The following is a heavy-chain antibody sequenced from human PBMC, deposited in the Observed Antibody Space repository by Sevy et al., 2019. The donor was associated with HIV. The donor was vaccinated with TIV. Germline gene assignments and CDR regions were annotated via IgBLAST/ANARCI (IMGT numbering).Heavy chain of an antibody. D-gene: IGHD3-10*01. J-gene: IGHJ6*02. V-gene: IGHV3-9*01. CDR1: GFTFDDYA. CDR3: AKDITGELLRHYGNYYYYGMDV. CDR2: ISWNSGSI. Sequence: GGSLRLSCAASGFTFDDYAMHWVRQAPGKGLEWVSGISWNSGSIGYADSVKGRFTISRDNAKNSLYLQMNSLRAEDTALYYCAKDITGELLRHYGNYYYYGMDVWGQGTTVTVSS.